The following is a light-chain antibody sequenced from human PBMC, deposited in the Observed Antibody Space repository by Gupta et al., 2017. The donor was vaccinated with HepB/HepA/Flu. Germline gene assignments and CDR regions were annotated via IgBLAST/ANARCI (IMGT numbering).Light chain of an antibody. CDR1: QRISHY. CDR2: AAS. Sequence: DIKLTQSPSSLPASVGDRVTITCRASQRISHYLAWYQQRPGKVPNLLIYAASTLQSGVPARFSGSGSGTDFTLTISSLQPEDVATYYCQKYNSAPLTFGQGTRLEIK. J-gene: IGKJ5*01. CDR3: QKYNSAPLT. V-gene: IGKV1-27*01.